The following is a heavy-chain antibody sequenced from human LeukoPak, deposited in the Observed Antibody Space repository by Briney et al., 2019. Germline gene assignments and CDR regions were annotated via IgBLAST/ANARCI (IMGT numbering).Heavy chain of an antibody. Sequence: GGSLRLSCAASGFTFSSYGMHWVRQAPGKGLEWVAFIRYDGSNKYYADSVKGLFTISRDNSKNTLYLQMNRLRAEDTAVYYCAKDRYSSSWFKYNYYYYYYYMDVWGKGTTVTVSS. D-gene: IGHD6-13*01. CDR3: AKDRYSSSWFKYNYYYYYYYMDV. CDR2: IRYDGSNK. V-gene: IGHV3-30*02. J-gene: IGHJ6*03. CDR1: GFTFSSYG.